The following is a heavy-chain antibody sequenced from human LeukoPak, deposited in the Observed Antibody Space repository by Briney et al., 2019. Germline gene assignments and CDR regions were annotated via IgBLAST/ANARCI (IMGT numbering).Heavy chain of an antibody. V-gene: IGHV3-30*18. D-gene: IGHD2-21*02. CDR3: AKDQWAYCGGDCYSSDY. CDR2: MSADGTNK. Sequence: GRSLRLSCAASGFTFSHYGMHWVRQAPGEGLEWVAVMSADGTNKYYADSVKGRFTISRDNSKNTLYLQMNSLRVEDTAVYFCAKDQWAYCGGDCYSSDYWGQGTLVTVSS. CDR1: GFTFSHYG. J-gene: IGHJ4*02.